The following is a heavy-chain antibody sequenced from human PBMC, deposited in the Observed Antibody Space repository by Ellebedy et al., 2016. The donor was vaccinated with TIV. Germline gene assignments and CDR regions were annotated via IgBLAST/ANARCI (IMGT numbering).Heavy chain of an antibody. CDR1: GFTLTNYW. D-gene: IGHD2/OR15-2a*01. CDR2: LNTDGSTI. Sequence: GESLKISCAAPGFTLTNYWMHWVRQAPGKGLLWVSSLNTDGSTIRYADSVQGRFTISRDNAKSMLYLQMNSLRAEDTAVYYCAREVLASSKGGPFDIWGQGTMVTVSP. J-gene: IGHJ3*02. V-gene: IGHV3-74*01. CDR3: AREVLASSKGGPFDI.